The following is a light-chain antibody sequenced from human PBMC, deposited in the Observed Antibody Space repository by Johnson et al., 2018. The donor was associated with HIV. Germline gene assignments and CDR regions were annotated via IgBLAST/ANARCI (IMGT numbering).Light chain of an antibody. V-gene: IGLV1-51*02. CDR2: EDY. CDR1: SSNIENYF. J-gene: IGLJ1*01. CDR3: GVWDASLSPHYV. Sequence: QSALTQPPSVSAAPGQRVNISCSGHSSNIENYFVSWYQQLPGAAPRLLIYEDYKRPSGIPDRFYGSKSGASATRGITGLQTGDEADYYCGVWDASLSPHYVFGTGTTITVL.